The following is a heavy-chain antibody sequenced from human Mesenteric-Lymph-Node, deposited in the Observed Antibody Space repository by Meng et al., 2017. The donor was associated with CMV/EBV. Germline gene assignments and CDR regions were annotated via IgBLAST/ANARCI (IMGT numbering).Heavy chain of an antibody. CDR3: AREGGITGTTNY. CDR1: GGSISSGGYY. D-gene: IGHD1-7*01. V-gene: IGHV4-31*03. Sequence: LRLSCTVSGGSISSGGYYWSWIRQHPGKGLEWIGYIYYSGSTYYNPSLKSRVTISVDTSKNQFSLKLSSVTAADTAVYYCAREGGITGTTNYWGQGTLVTVSS. J-gene: IGHJ4*02. CDR2: IYYSGST.